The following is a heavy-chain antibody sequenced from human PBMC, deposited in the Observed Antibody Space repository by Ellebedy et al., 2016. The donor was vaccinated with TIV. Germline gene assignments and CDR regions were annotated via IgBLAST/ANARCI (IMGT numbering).Heavy chain of an antibody. J-gene: IGHJ4*02. V-gene: IGHV3-66*01. CDR2: YYSGGSK. Sequence: GESLKISCAASGFTFSSYDMHWVRQAPGKGLEWVSVYYSGGSKYYADSVKDRFIISRDNSKNTLFLQMSSLRVEDTAVYYCARGTFGRGRSGFLDYWGQGILVTVSS. CDR3: ARGTFGRGRSGFLDY. CDR1: GFTFSSYD. D-gene: IGHD3/OR15-3a*01.